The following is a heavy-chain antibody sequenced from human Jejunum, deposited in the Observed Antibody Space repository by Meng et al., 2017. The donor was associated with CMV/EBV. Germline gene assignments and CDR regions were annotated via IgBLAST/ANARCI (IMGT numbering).Heavy chain of an antibody. CDR2: IEGNGVTP. CDR1: SA. D-gene: IGHD6-19*01. J-gene: IGHJ4*02. Sequence: SAVNWVRPAPGKGLEWVSGIEGNGVTPYYADSVKGRFTISRDNSKNTVYLQMNNLRAEDTAVYYCAKVNEASGLVSSYLDCWGQGTPVTVSS. CDR3: AKVNEASGLVSSYLDC. V-gene: IGHV3-23*01.